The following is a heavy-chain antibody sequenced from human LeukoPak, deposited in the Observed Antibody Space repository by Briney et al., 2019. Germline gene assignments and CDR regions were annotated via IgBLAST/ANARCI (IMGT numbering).Heavy chain of an antibody. CDR1: GFTFSSYW. CDR3: ARRAKVYSSSRYYFDY. D-gene: IGHD6-13*01. CDR2: IKQDGSEK. Sequence: GGSLRLSCAASGFTFSSYWMSWVRQAPGKGLEWVANIKQDGSEKYYVDSVKGRFTISRDNAKNSLYLQMNSLRAEDTAVYYCARRAKVYSSSRYYFDYWGQGTLVTVSS. J-gene: IGHJ4*02. V-gene: IGHV3-7*01.